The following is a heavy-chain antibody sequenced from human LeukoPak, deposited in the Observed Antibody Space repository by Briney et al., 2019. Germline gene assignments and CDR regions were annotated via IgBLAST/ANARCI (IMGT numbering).Heavy chain of an antibody. CDR1: GYTFTGYY. CDR3: ARDISDSSGYYSTSDAFDI. CDR2: INPNSGGT. J-gene: IGHJ3*02. D-gene: IGHD3-22*01. V-gene: IGHV1-2*02. Sequence: GASVKVSCKASGYTFTGYYMHWVRQAPGQGLVWMGWINPNSGGTNYAQKFQGRVTMTRDTSISTAYMELSRLRSDDTAVYYCARDISDSSGYYSTSDAFDIWGQGTMVTVSS.